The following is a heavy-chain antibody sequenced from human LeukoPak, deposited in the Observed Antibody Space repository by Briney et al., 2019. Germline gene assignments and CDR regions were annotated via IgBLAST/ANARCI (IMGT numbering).Heavy chain of an antibody. Sequence: ASVKVSCKASGYTFTGYYMHWVRQAPGRGLEWMGWINPNSGGTNYAQKFQGRVTMTRDTSISTAYMELSRLRSDDTAVYYCARAAKWELLRNFDYWGQGTLVTVSS. J-gene: IGHJ4*02. CDR1: GYTFTGYY. V-gene: IGHV1-2*02. D-gene: IGHD1-26*01. CDR3: ARAAKWELLRNFDY. CDR2: INPNSGGT.